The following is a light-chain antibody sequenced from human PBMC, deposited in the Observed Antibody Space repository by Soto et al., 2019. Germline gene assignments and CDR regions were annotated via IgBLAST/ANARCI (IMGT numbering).Light chain of an antibody. V-gene: IGLV4-69*01. J-gene: IGLJ2*01. CDR2: LNSDGSH. CDR3: QTWGTGTYVV. CDR1: SGHSSYA. Sequence: QAVLTQSPSASASLGASVKLTCTLSSGHSSYAIAWHQQQPEKGPRYLMNLNSDGSHSKGDGIPDRFSGSSSGAERYLTISSLQSEDEADYYSQTWGTGTYVVFGGGTKLTVL.